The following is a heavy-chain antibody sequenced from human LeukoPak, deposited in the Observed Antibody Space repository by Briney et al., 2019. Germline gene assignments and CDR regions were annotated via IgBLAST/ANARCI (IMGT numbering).Heavy chain of an antibody. V-gene: IGHV1-18*01. J-gene: IGHJ3*02. Sequence: EASVKVSCKASGYTFTSYGISWVRQAPGQGLKWMGWISAYNGNTNYAQKLQGRVTMTTDTSTSTAYMELRSLRSDDTAVYYCARDPASAYDYGGNDAFDIWGQGTMVTVSS. D-gene: IGHD4-23*01. CDR2: ISAYNGNT. CDR3: ARDPASAYDYGGNDAFDI. CDR1: GYTFTSYG.